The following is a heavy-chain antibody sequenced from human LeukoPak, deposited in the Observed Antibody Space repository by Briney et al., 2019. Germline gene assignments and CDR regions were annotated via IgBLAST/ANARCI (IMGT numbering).Heavy chain of an antibody. Sequence: GRSLRLSCAASGFTFSSYAMHWVRQAPGKGLEWVAVISYDGSDKYYADSVKGRFTISRDNSKNTLYLQMNSLRAEDTAVYYCAKGTGVSFWYFDLWGRGTLVTVSS. CDR1: GFTFSSYA. J-gene: IGHJ2*01. V-gene: IGHV3-30-3*01. CDR2: ISYDGSDK. CDR3: AKGTGVSFWYFDL. D-gene: IGHD6-13*01.